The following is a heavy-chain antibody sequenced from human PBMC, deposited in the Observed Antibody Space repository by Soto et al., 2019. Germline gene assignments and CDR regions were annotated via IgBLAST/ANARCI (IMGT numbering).Heavy chain of an antibody. CDR1: GYSFTSYW. CDR2: IYPGDSDT. D-gene: IGHD6-19*01. CDR3: ARHDGFSSGRIFDY. Sequence: GESLKISCKGSGYSFTSYWIDWVSQMPGKGLKWMGIIYPGDSDTRYSPSFQGQVTISADKSISTAYLQWSSLKASDTAMYYCARHDGFSSGRIFDYWGHGTLITVSS. V-gene: IGHV5-51*01. J-gene: IGHJ4*01.